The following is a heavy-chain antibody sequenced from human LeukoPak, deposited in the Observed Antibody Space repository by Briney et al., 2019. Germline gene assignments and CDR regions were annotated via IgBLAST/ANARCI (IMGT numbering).Heavy chain of an antibody. Sequence: PGGSLRLSCAASGFTVSSNYMSWVRQAPGKGLEWVSVIYSGGSTYYADSVKGRFTIFRHNSKNTLYLQMNSLRADDTAVYYGARGLLDVWGQGTTVTVS. J-gene: IGHJ6*02. CDR3: ARGLLDV. CDR2: IYSGGST. V-gene: IGHV3-53*04. CDR1: GFTVSSNY.